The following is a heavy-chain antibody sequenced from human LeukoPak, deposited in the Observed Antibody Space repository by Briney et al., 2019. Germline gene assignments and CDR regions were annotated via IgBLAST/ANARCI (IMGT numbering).Heavy chain of an antibody. CDR1: GLTFSSYS. J-gene: IGHJ4*02. Sequence: GGSLRLSCAASGLTFSSYSMNWVRQAPGKGLEWLSHISVSSSTIYYADSVKGRFTISRDNAKNSLYLQMSSLRAEDTAVYYCAPGYCSSSSCSHYFDYWGQGTRVTVSS. CDR3: APGYCSSSSCSHYFDY. D-gene: IGHD2-2*01. V-gene: IGHV3-48*01. CDR2: ISVSSSTI.